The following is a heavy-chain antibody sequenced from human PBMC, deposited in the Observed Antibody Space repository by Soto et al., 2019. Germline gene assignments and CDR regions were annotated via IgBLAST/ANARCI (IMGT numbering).Heavy chain of an antibody. CDR2: ISNDGSNK. D-gene: IGHD3-3*01. Sequence: GGSLRLSCAASGFTFRSYTMHWVRQAPGKGLEWVAFISNDGSNKDDADSVKGRFTIFRDNSKNTLYLQMNSLRAEDTAVYYCAREEAKHNFGYYFYFPMDVWGQGTTVTVS. CDR1: GFTFRSYT. J-gene: IGHJ6*02. CDR3: AREEAKHNFGYYFYFPMDV. V-gene: IGHV3-30*04.